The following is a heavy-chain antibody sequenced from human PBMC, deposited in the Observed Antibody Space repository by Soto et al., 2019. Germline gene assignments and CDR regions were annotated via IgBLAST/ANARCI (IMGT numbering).Heavy chain of an antibody. Sequence: GESLKISCKGSGYSFTNYWIGWVRQMPGKGLELKGIIYPCESKTKNSPSFQSQDTKSADKSNSIAYLQWSSLKASDIAMYYCARLGSGYPFDYWGQGTLVTVSS. J-gene: IGHJ4*01. D-gene: IGHD3-22*01. CDR3: ARLGSGYPFDY. CDR1: GYSFTNYW. CDR2: IYPCESKT. V-gene: IGHV5-51*01.